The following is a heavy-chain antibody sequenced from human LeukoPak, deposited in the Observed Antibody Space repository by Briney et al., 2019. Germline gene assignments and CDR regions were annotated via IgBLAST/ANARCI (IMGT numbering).Heavy chain of an antibody. J-gene: IGHJ6*03. CDR1: GFTFSSYA. CDR3: AREYGDYAILGNYYYYYYMDV. V-gene: IGHV3-23*01. CDR2: ISGSGGST. Sequence: GGSLRLSCAASGFTFSSYAMSWVRQAPGKGLEWVSAISGSGGSTYYADSVKGRFTISRDNAKNSLYLQMNSLRAEDTAVYYCAREYGDYAILGNYYYYYYMDVWGKGTTVTISS. D-gene: IGHD4-17*01.